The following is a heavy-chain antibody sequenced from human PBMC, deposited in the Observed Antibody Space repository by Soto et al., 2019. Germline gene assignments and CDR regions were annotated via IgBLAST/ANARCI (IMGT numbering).Heavy chain of an antibody. D-gene: IGHD3-10*01. CDR2: IYYSGST. CDR3: ARVAREYYYDF. V-gene: IGHV4-59*01. J-gene: IGHJ4*02. Sequence: QVQLQESGPGLVKPSETLSLTCTVSGGSISSYYWSWIRQPPGKGLEWIGYIYYSGSTNYNPSLKRRVTISVETSKNQSSLKLSSGTAADTAVYYCARVAREYYYDFWGQGTLVTVSS. CDR1: GGSISSYY.